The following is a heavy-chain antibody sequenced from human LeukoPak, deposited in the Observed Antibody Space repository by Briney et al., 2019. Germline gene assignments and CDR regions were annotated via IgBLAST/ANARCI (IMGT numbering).Heavy chain of an antibody. V-gene: IGHV3-15*01. Sequence: GGSLRLSCAVSGLTFRNAWMSWVRQAPGKGLEWVGLIKSKTDGGARDYAEPAKGRFTISRDDSKNTLYLQMSSLKTEDTAVFFCTTVGYCSGGTCSGFDYWGQGNLVTVSS. D-gene: IGHD2-15*01. J-gene: IGHJ4*02. CDR3: TTVGYCSGGTCSGFDY. CDR1: GLTFRNAW. CDR2: IKSKTDGGAR.